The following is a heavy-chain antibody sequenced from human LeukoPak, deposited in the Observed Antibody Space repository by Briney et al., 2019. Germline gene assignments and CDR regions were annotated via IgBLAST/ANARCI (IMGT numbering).Heavy chain of an antibody. CDR3: AKDYYDSSGYYVSYFDY. CDR1: GFTFSSYG. J-gene: IGHJ4*02. D-gene: IGHD3-22*01. CDR2: ISYDGSNK. V-gene: IGHV3-30*18. Sequence: GGSLRLSCAASGFTFSSYGMHWVRQAPGKRLEWVAVISYDGSNKYYADSVKGRFTISRDNSKNTLYLQMNSLRAEDTAVYYCAKDYYDSSGYYVSYFDYWGQGTLVTVSS.